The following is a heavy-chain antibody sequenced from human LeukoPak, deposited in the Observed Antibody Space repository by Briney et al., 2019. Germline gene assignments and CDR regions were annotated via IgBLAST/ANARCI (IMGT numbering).Heavy chain of an antibody. CDR3: ARGSHYDILTGYFPSPYYFDY. CDR1: GYTFTGYY. V-gene: IGHV1-2*04. D-gene: IGHD3-9*01. J-gene: IGHJ4*02. CDR2: INPNSGGT. Sequence: ASVKVSCKASGYTFTGYYMHWVRQAPGQGLEWMGWINPNSGGTNYAQKFQGWVTMTRDTSISTAYMELSRLRSDDTAVYYCARGSHYDILTGYFPSPYYFDYWGQGTLVTVSP.